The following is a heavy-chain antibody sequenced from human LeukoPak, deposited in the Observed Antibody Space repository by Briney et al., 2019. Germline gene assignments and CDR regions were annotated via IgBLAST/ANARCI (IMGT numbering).Heavy chain of an antibody. J-gene: IGHJ5*02. CDR2: ISSSSSYI. Sequence: GGSLRLSCAASGFTFSSYSMNWVRQAPGKGLEWVSSISSSSSYIYYAYSVKGRFTISRDNAKYSLYLQMNSLRAEDTAVYYCARAHVDIVATEAFDPWGQGTLVTVSS. D-gene: IGHD5-12*01. V-gene: IGHV3-21*01. CDR1: GFTFSSYS. CDR3: ARAHVDIVATEAFDP.